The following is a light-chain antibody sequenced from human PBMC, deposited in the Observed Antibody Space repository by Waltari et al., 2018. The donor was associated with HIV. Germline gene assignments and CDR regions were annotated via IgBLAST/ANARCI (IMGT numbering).Light chain of an antibody. V-gene: IGKV1-5*03. CDR3: QQYNSYSWT. J-gene: IGKJ1*01. CDR1: QSISTW. Sequence: DIIMTQSPSTLTASIGDRVTITCRASQSISTWLAWYQQKPGRAPKLLMYKASTLEIGVPLRFSGSGSGTEFTLIISSLQPEDFASYYCQQYNSYSWTFGQGTQLEIK. CDR2: KAS.